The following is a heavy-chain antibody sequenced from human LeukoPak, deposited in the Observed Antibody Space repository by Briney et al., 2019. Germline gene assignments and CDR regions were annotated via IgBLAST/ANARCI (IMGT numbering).Heavy chain of an antibody. CDR1: GSFISHYF. J-gene: IGHJ4*02. D-gene: IGHD1-14*01. Sequence: WELLSLTCTVSGSFISHYFWRWFRPPPGEGLGWSGIVYYNWYINYNPSLKIRVTISLATSKNQFSLKLTSVTAADAAVYYCARSPTVAHVYDFWGQGALVTVSS. CDR3: ARSPTVAHVYDF. V-gene: IGHV4-59*01. CDR2: VYYNWYI.